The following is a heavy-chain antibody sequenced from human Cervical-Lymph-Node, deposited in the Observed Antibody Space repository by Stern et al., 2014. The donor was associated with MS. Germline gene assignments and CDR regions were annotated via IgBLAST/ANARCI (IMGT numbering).Heavy chain of an antibody. CDR1: GGSISSYY. V-gene: IGHV4-59*01. J-gene: IGHJ4*02. D-gene: IGHD1-1*01. CDR2: IYYSGST. Sequence: QLQLQESGPGLVKPSETLSLTCTVSGGSISSYYWSWIRQPPGKGLEWIGNIYYSGSTNYNPSLMSRLILPVDTSKNQFSLKLSSVTAADTAVYYCASGNGDYWGQGTLVTVSS. CDR3: ASGNGDY.